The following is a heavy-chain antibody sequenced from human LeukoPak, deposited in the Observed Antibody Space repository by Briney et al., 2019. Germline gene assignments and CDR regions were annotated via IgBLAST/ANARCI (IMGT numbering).Heavy chain of an antibody. J-gene: IGHJ3*02. V-gene: IGHV3-9*01. D-gene: IGHD4-17*01. CDR2: ISWNSAST. CDR1: GFTFDDYA. CDR3: AKVLFFTVTILSGVFDI. Sequence: PGGSLRLSCAVSGFTFDDYAMHWVRQAPGKGLEWVSGISWNSASTAYADSVKGRFTISRDNAKNSLYLQMNSLRAEDTAVYYWAKVLFFTVTILSGVFDIWAKGQWSPSLQ.